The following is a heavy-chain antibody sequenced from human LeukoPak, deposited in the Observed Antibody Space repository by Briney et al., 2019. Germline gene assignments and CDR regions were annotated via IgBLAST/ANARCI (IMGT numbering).Heavy chain of an antibody. V-gene: IGHV1-69*04. Sequence: ASVKVSCKASGGTFSSYAISWVRQAPGQAREWMGRIIPILGIANYAQKFHGRVTITADKSTSTAYMELSSLRSEDTAVYYCARGEARPYGDYGYWGQGTLVTVSS. J-gene: IGHJ4*02. CDR3: ARGEARPYGDYGY. CDR1: GGTFSSYA. CDR2: IIPILGIA. D-gene: IGHD4-17*01.